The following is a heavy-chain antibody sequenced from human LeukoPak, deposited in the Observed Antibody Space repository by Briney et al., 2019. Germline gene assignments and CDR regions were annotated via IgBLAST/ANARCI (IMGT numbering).Heavy chain of an antibody. CDR2: ISYDGSNK. D-gene: IGHD2-2*01. J-gene: IGHJ6*04. V-gene: IGHV3-30*18. Sequence: GRSLRLSCAASGFTFSSYGMHWVRQAPGKGLEWVAVISYDGSNKYYAYSVKGRFTISRDNSKNTLYLQMNSLRAEDTAVYYCAKDREYQLPRTYYYYGMDVWGKGTTVTVSS. CDR3: AKDREYQLPRTYYYYGMDV. CDR1: GFTFSSYG.